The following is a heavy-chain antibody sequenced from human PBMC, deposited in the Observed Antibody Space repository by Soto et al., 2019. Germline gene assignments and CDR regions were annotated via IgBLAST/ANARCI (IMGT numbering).Heavy chain of an antibody. J-gene: IGHJ4*02. Sequence: QVPLVESGGGVVQPGRSLRVSCTASEFSFNNYAVHWVRQAPGEGLEWVALISSDGNNKYYPDSVKGRITISRDHSNNTVYLQMHSLRLDDTAVYYCATWTLPLSWSWLQSAAGKFDYWGQGTLVTVSS. CDR2: ISSDGNNK. CDR1: EFSFNNYA. V-gene: IGHV3-30-3*01. D-gene: IGHD3-10*01. CDR3: ATWTLPLSWSWLQSAAGKFDY.